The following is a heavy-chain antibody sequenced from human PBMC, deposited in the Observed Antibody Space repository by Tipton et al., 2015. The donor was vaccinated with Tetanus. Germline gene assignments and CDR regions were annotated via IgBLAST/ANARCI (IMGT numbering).Heavy chain of an antibody. CDR3: AAESDGSGGSCFSGDFHN. D-gene: IGHD2-15*01. CDR1: GFIFSSYG. Sequence: SLRLSCAASGFIFSSYGIHWVRQDPGKGLEWVAVSWYDGTDTYYADSVKGRFTISRDNSKNTLYLQMNSLRAEDTAVYYGAAESDGSGGSCFSGDFHNWGQGTQFTVSS. V-gene: IGHV3-33*01. CDR2: SWYDGTDT. J-gene: IGHJ4*02.